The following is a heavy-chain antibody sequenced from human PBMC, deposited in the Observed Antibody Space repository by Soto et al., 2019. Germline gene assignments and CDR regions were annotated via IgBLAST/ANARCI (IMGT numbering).Heavy chain of an antibody. CDR1: GGSISSGGYY. Sequence: QVQLQESGPGLVKPSQTLSLTCTVSGGSISSGGYYWSWIRQHPGKGLEWIGYIYYSGSTYYNPSLKSRVTISVDTSKNQFSLKLSSVPAADTAVYYCARARYCSGGSCYWFDPWGQGTLVTVSS. CDR3: ARARYCSGGSCYWFDP. CDR2: IYYSGST. V-gene: IGHV4-31*03. D-gene: IGHD2-15*01. J-gene: IGHJ5*02.